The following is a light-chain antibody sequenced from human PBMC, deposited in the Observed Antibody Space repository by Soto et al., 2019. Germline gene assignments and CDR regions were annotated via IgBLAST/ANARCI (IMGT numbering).Light chain of an antibody. CDR1: QSVSSS. J-gene: IGKJ5*01. CDR3: QQRSDWRIT. CDR2: DTS. V-gene: IGKV3-11*01. Sequence: IQWTQSPATLSLSPGERATLSCRASQSVSSSLAWYKQKHGQAPRLLISDTSNRATGIPARFSGSGSGTEFTLTISSLQPEDFEVYYRQQRSDWRITFGQGTRLEIK.